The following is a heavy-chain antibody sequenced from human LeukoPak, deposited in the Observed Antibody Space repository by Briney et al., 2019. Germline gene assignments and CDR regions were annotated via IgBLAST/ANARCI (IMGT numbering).Heavy chain of an antibody. CDR2: IYTSGST. CDR1: GGSISSYY. CDR3: ARDDGEYSGSRRWFDP. J-gene: IGHJ5*02. V-gene: IGHV4-4*07. D-gene: IGHD1-26*01. Sequence: PSETLSLTYTVSGGSISSYYWSWIRQPAGKGLEWIGRIYTSGSTNYNPSLKSRVTMSVDTSKNQFSLKLSSVTAADTAVYYCARDDGEYSGSRRWFDPWGQGTLVTVSS.